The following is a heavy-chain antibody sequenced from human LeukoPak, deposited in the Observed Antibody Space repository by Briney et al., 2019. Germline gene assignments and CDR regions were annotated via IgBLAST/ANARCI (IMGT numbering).Heavy chain of an antibody. CDR2: IYYSGST. CDR1: GGCISSYY. J-gene: IGHJ4*02. CDR3: ARLFAVAGTSDY. V-gene: IGHV4-59*08. D-gene: IGHD6-19*01. Sequence: PSETLSLTCTVSGGCISSYYCSWIRQPPGKGLEWIGYIYYSGSTNYNPSLKSRVTISVDTSKNQFSLKLSSVTAADTAVYYCARLFAVAGTSDYWGQGTLVTVSS.